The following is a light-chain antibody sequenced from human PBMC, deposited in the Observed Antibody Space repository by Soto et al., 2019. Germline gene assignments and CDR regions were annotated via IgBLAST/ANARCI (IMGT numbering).Light chain of an antibody. J-gene: IGKJ1*01. CDR3: QQYGDSPQT. V-gene: IGKV3-11*01. Sequence: EIVLTQSPATLSLSPGERATLSCRASQSIGLAIAWYQHKPGQAPRLLIFDASNRATAIPDRFSGSGFGTDFTLTITRLEPEDYAVYYCQQYGDSPQTFGPGTKVDIK. CDR2: DAS. CDR1: QSIGLA.